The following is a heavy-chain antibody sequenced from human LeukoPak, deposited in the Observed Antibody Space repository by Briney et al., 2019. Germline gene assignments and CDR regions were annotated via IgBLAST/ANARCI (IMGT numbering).Heavy chain of an antibody. D-gene: IGHD3-10*01. J-gene: IGHJ4*02. Sequence: SQTLSLTCTVSGGSISSGGYYWSWIRQHPGKGLEWIGYIYYSGSTYYNPSLKSRVTISVDTSKNQFSLKLSSVTAADTAVYYCARDIGTMVRGVIALGFDYWGQGTLVTVSS. CDR1: GGSISSGGYY. V-gene: IGHV4-31*03. CDR3: ARDIGTMVRGVIALGFDY. CDR2: IYYSGST.